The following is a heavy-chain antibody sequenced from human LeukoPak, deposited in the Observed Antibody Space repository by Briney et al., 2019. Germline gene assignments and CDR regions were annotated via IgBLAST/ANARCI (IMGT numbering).Heavy chain of an antibody. D-gene: IGHD3-10*01. J-gene: IGHJ6*01. Sequence: SETLSLTFTVSGGSISSSSYYWGRIRQPPGKGLEWIGSIYYSGSTYYNPSLKSRVTISVDTSKNQFSLKLSSVTAADTAVYYCARHLTPDKYCYGSGSYLFYYYYGLDVWGQGSTVTVSS. CDR2: IYYSGST. CDR3: ARHLTPDKYCYGSGSYLFYYYYGLDV. V-gene: IGHV4-39*01. CDR1: GGSISSSSYY.